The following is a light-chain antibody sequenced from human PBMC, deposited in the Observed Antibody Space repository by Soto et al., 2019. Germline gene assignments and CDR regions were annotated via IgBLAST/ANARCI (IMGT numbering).Light chain of an antibody. CDR2: KAS. J-gene: IGKJ1*01. Sequence: DIQMTQSPSILSAPVGDRVTITCRASQSISNWLAWYQQKPGKAPKLLIYKASTLKSGVPSRFSGSGSGTEFTITISSLQNDDCATYYCQHYNSYSEAFGQGTKVDIK. CDR1: QSISNW. V-gene: IGKV1-5*03. CDR3: QHYNSYSEA.